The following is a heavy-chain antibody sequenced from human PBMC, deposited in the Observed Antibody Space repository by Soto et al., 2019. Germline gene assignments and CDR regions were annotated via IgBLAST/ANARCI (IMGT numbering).Heavy chain of an antibody. Sequence: GGSLRLSCAASGFTFSNYGMHWVRQAPGKGLEWVAIISYNENNKYYADSVKGRFTISRDNSKNTVYLQMNSLKTEDTAVYYCTTDPVTMIVVVPSSGWGQGTLVTVSS. D-gene: IGHD3-22*01. CDR2: ISYNENNK. J-gene: IGHJ4*02. CDR3: TTDPVTMIVVVPSSG. CDR1: GFTFSNYG. V-gene: IGHV3-30*03.